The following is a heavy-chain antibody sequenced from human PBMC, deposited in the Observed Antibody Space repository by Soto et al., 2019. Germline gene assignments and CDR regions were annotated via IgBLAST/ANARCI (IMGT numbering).Heavy chain of an antibody. CDR1: GYTFTSYY. CDR3: ARAHTGRYGSDT. V-gene: IGHV1-46*01. D-gene: IGHD3-10*01. Sequence: VQLVQSGAEVKKPGASVKVSCKASGYTFTSYYMHCVRQAPGQGLEWMGIINPSGGSTSYAQKFQGRVTMTRDTSTSTVYMELSSLRSEDTTVYYCARAHTGRYGSDTWGQGTLVTVSS. J-gene: IGHJ5*02. CDR2: INPSGGST.